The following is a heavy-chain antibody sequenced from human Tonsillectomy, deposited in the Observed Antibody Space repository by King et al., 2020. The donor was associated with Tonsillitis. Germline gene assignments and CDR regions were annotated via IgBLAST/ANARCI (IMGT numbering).Heavy chain of an antibody. V-gene: IGHV4-39*01. CDR1: GGSISRSSYY. D-gene: IGHD3-10*01. Sequence: LQLQESGPGLVKPSETLSLICTVSGGSISRSSYYWGWIRQPPGKGLEWIGSIYYSGITYYNTHLKSRVTISVDTSKNQFSLKLNSVTGADTAVYYCARHWADYGSASYYEWNFAPWGQGTLVTVYS. CDR2: IYYSGIT. J-gene: IGHJ5*02. CDR3: ARHWADYGSASYYEWNFAP.